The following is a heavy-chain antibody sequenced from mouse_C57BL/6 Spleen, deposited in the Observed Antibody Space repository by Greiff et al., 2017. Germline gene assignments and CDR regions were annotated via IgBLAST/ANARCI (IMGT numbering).Heavy chain of an antibody. Sequence: QVQLKQPGAELVKPGASVKMSCKASGYTFTSYWITWVKQRPGQGLEWIGDIYPGSGSTNYNEKFKSKATLTVDTSSSTAYMQLSSLTSEDSAVYYCAGGCYDYDGGYAMDYWGQGTSVTVSS. J-gene: IGHJ4*01. CDR1: GYTFTSYW. D-gene: IGHD2-4*01. V-gene: IGHV1-55*01. CDR3: AGGCYDYDGGYAMDY. CDR2: IYPGSGST.